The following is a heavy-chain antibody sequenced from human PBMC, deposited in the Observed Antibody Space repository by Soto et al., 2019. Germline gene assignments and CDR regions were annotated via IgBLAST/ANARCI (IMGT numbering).Heavy chain of an antibody. V-gene: IGHV4-31*03. CDR2: IYYSGST. CDR1: GGSISSGGYY. Sequence: NPSETLSLTCTVSGGSISSGGYYWSWIRQHPGKGLEWIGYIYYSGSTYYNPSLKSRVTISVDTSKNQFSLKLSSVTAADTAVYYCARAYLPYYYDSSGPYRGGFDPWGQGTLVTVSS. D-gene: IGHD3-22*01. J-gene: IGHJ5*02. CDR3: ARAYLPYYYDSSGPYRGGFDP.